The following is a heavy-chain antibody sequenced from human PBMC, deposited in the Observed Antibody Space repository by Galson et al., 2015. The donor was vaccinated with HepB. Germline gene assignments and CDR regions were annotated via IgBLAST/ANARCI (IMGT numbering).Heavy chain of an antibody. D-gene: IGHD3-10*01. CDR2: IFPGDSDA. CDR3: ARLPGTMTRTFDY. J-gene: IGHJ4*02. V-gene: IGHV5-51*01. CDR1: GYSFSNYW. Sequence: QSGAEVTKPGESLRISCKASGYSFSNYWIGWVRQMPGKGLEWMGIIFPGDSDARYIPSFQGQVIISADKSITTAYLQWSSLKASDTAMYYCARLPGTMTRTFDYWGQGTLVTVSS.